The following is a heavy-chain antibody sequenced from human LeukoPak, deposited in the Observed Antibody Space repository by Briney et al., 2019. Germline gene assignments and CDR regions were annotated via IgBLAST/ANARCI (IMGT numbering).Heavy chain of an antibody. D-gene: IGHD2-2*01. J-gene: IGHJ6*04. V-gene: IGHV1-69*06. Sequence: ASVKVSCKASGGTFSSYAISWVRQAPGQGLEWMGGIIPIFGTANYAQKFQGRGTITADKSTSTAYMELSSLRSEDTAVYYCASCSSTSCRPYYYYYGMDVWGKGTTVAVSS. CDR3: ASCSSTSCRPYYYYYGMDV. CDR1: GGTFSSYA. CDR2: IIPIFGTA.